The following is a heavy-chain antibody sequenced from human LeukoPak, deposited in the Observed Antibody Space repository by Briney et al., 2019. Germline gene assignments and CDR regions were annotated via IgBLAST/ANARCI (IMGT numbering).Heavy chain of an antibody. CDR3: AKGGHSSLPGPFDY. D-gene: IGHD6-13*01. J-gene: IGHJ4*02. CDR2: IIPILGIA. CDR1: GGTFSSYA. V-gene: IGHV1-69*04. Sequence: SVKVSCKASGGTFSSYAISWVRQAPGQGLEWMGRIIPILGIANYAQKFQGRVTITADKSTSTAYMELSSLRAEDTALYYCAKGGHSSLPGPFDYWGQGTLVTVSS.